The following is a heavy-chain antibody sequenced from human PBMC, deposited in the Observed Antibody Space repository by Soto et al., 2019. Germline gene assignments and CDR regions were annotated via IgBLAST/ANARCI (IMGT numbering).Heavy chain of an antibody. J-gene: IGHJ6*02. CDR1: GGTFSSYA. CDR2: IIPIFGTA. D-gene: IGHD2-15*01. CDR3: AGPGFCSGGSCPLNYYYYYGMDV. V-gene: IGHV1-69*12. Sequence: QVQLVQSGAEVKKPGSSVKVSCKASGGTFSSYAISWVRQAPGQGLEWMGGIIPIFGTADYAQKFQGRVTSTADESTSTAYMEVSSLRSEDTAVYYCAGPGFCSGGSCPLNYYYYYGMDVWGQGTTVTVSS.